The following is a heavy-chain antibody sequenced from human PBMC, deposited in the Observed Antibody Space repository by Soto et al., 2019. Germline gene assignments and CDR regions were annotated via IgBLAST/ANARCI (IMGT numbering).Heavy chain of an antibody. CDR3: ARSGGNSYYYGMDV. D-gene: IGHD3-10*01. CDR2: IYYSANT. V-gene: IGHV4-31*02. Sequence: QVQLQESGPGLVKPSQTLSLTCSVSGGSISSGGYYWSWLRQPPGKVLEWIGYIYYSANTHYNPSLKGRVSISADTSKNQFSLNLSSVTAADTAVYYCARSGGNSYYYGMDVWGQGTTVTVSS. CDR1: GGSISSGGYY. J-gene: IGHJ6*02.